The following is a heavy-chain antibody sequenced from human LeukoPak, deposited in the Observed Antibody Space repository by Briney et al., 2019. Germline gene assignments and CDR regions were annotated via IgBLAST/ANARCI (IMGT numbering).Heavy chain of an antibody. CDR2: ISNGGTE. CDR1: GFTFSSYE. CDR3: ARRTGDTRFCSRFSCFLPDY. Sequence: GGSLRPSCAASGFTFSSYEMNWVRQAPGKGLEWVASISNGGTEFYADSVKGRFAISRDTSTNTLSLQMNSLRAEDTAVYFCARRTGDTRFCSRFSCFLPDYWGQGTLVTVSS. V-gene: IGHV3-30*01. D-gene: IGHD2-2*01. J-gene: IGHJ4*02.